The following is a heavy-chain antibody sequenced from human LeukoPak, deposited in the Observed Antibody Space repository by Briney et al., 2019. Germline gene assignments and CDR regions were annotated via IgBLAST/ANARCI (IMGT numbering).Heavy chain of an antibody. V-gene: IGHV3-21*01. D-gene: IGHD1-1*01. J-gene: IGHJ4*01. CDR1: GFTFSNAW. CDR2: IGHVAGDI. Sequence: GGSLRLSCAASGFTFSNAWMSWVRQAPGKGLEWVAFIGHVAGDIFYGDSVKGRFNISRDDAKGSDYLQMNSLTVDDTAVYFCARDPYTGSMFDYWGHGTLVTVSS. CDR3: ARDPYTGSMFDY.